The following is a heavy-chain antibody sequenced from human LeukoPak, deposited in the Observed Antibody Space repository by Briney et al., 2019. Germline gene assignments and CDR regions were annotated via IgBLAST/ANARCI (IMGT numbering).Heavy chain of an antibody. V-gene: IGHV3-7*01. CDR2: IKQDGSEK. D-gene: IGHD2-15*01. J-gene: IGHJ4*02. Sequence: GGSLRLSWAASGXTFSSYWMHWVRQAPGKGLVSVANIKQDGSEKYYVDSVKGRFTISRDNAKNSLYLQMNSLRAEDTAVYYCARRGLEGSGPFDYWGQGTLVTVSS. CDR1: GXTFSSYW. CDR3: ARRGLEGSGPFDY.